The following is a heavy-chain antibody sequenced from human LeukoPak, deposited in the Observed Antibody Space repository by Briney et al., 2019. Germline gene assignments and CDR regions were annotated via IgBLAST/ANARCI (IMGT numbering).Heavy chain of an antibody. CDR3: AKDVTYGPGSYWARQYFYYYGMDV. V-gene: IGHV3-30*02. J-gene: IGHJ6*02. D-gene: IGHD3-10*01. CDR1: GFTFSSYG. CDR2: IRYDGSNK. Sequence: GGSLRLSCAASGFTFSSYGMHWVRQAPGKGLEWVAFIRYDGSNKYYADSVKGRFTISRDNSKNTLYLQMNSLRAEDTAVYYCAKDVTYGPGSYWARQYFYYYGMDVWGQGTTVTVSS.